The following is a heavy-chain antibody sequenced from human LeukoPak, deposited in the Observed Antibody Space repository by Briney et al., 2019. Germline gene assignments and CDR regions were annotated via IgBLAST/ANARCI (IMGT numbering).Heavy chain of an antibody. CDR2: ISASGGTT. V-gene: IGHV3-23*01. CDR1: GFTFSSYA. Sequence: GGSLRLSCAASGFTFSSYALSWVRQAPGKGLEWVSVISASGGTTYYADSVKGRFTISRDTSKDTVYLQMHSLRAEDTAVYYCAKGDVLSSYPTFDYWGQGTLVTVSS. D-gene: IGHD3-9*01. J-gene: IGHJ4*02. CDR3: AKGDVLSSYPTFDY.